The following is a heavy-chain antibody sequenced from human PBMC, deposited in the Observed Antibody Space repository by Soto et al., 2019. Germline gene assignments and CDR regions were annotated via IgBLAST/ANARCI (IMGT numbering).Heavy chain of an antibody. J-gene: IGHJ4*02. V-gene: IGHV4-59*01. CDR2: LSYNGGT. Sequence: SETLSLTCTVSGDSTINSYWSWIRQAPGKGPEWLGYLSYNGGTNHNPSLQGRATMSVDTSQNRFSLNLNSVTAADTAVYYCIRGPRPSSVGTGAFWGQGTLVTVSS. CDR1: GDSTINSY. D-gene: IGHD3-10*01. CDR3: IRGPRPSSVGTGAF.